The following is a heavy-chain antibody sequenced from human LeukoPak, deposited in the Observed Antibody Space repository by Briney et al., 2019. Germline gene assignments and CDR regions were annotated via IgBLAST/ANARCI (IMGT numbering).Heavy chain of an antibody. CDR2: IYYSGST. J-gene: IGHJ4*02. Sequence: PSETLSLTCTVSGGSISSYYWSWIRQPPGKGLEWIGYIYYSGSTYYNPSLKSRVTISVDTSKNQFSLKLSSVTAADTAVYYCARGVLEESYSSSSFDYWGQGTLVTVSS. CDR1: GGSISSYY. D-gene: IGHD6-6*01. CDR3: ARGVLEESYSSSSFDY. V-gene: IGHV4-59*06.